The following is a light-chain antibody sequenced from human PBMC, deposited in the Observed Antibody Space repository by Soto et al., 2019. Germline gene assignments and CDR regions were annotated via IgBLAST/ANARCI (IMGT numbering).Light chain of an antibody. J-gene: IGKJ1*01. CDR1: QSISKW. V-gene: IGKV1-5*01. CDR3: QQYETFSGK. CDR2: DAS. Sequence: IQMTHSPSTLSASVGDRVTITCRASQSISKWLAWYLQRPGEAPKLLIYDASALPRGVPSRFSGSGSGTKFTLTIASLQPDDFATYYCQQYETFSGKFGPGTKVDIK.